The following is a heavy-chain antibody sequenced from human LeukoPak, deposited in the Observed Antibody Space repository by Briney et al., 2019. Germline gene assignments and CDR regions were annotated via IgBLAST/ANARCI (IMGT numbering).Heavy chain of an antibody. J-gene: IGHJ4*02. CDR2: IYSGGST. V-gene: IGHV3-53*05. CDR1: GFTVGSNY. CDR3: ARDLYGDYDY. D-gene: IGHD4-17*01. Sequence: GGSLRLSCAASGFTVGSNYMSWVRQAPGKGLEWVSVIYSGGSTYYADSVKGRFTISRDNSKNTLYLQMNSLRAEDTAVYYCARDLYGDYDYWGQGTLVTVSS.